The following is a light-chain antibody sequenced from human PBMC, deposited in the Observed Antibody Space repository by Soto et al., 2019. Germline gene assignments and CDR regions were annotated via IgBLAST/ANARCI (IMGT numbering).Light chain of an antibody. CDR1: QSVSSNY. J-gene: IGKJ4*01. CDR3: QQYGSSPPLN. Sequence: EIVLTQSPVTLSLSPGEIATLSCSASQSVSSNYLAWYQQKPGQAPRLLIYGASSRATGIPDRFSGSGSGTDFTLTISRLEPEDFVVYYCQQYGSSPPLNFGGGTKVDIK. V-gene: IGKV3-20*01. CDR2: GAS.